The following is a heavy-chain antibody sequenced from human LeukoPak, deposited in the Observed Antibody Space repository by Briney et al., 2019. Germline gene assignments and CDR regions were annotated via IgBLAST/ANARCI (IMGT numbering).Heavy chain of an antibody. D-gene: IGHD2-15*01. CDR2: IIPIFGTA. CDR3: ARDRGVSCYPRCRFDY. J-gene: IGHJ4*02. CDR1: GGTFTSYA. Sequence: SVKVSCKASGGTFTSYAISWVRQAPGQGLEWMGGIIPIFGTANYAQKFQGRVTITADESTSTAYMELSSLRSEDTAVYYCARDRGVSCYPRCRFDYWGQGTLVTVSS. V-gene: IGHV1-69*13.